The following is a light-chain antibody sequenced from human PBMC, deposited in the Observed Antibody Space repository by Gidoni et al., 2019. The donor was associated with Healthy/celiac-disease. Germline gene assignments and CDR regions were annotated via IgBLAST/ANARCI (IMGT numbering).Light chain of an antibody. CDR2: AAS. Sequence: DIQMTPSPSSLSASVGDRVTITCRASQSISSYLNWYQQKPGKAPKLLIYAASSLQSGVPSRFSGSGSGTDLTLTISSLQPEDFATYYCQQSYSTPYTFGQGTKLEIK. CDR1: QSISSY. J-gene: IGKJ2*01. V-gene: IGKV1-39*01. CDR3: QQSYSTPYT.